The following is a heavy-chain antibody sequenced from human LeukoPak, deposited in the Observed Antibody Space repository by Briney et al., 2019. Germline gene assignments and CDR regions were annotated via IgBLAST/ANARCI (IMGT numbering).Heavy chain of an antibody. Sequence: ASVTVSSTASGYTFIIYYIHWVRQAPGQGLEWMGIINPSGDGTIYAQKFQGRVTMTTDTSTSTVYMELSSLKSEDTAVYYCARRYCSNISCQLGFDYWGQGTLVTVSP. CDR2: INPSGDGT. CDR1: GYTFIIYY. V-gene: IGHV1-46*01. CDR3: ARRYCSNISCQLGFDY. J-gene: IGHJ4*02. D-gene: IGHD2-2*01.